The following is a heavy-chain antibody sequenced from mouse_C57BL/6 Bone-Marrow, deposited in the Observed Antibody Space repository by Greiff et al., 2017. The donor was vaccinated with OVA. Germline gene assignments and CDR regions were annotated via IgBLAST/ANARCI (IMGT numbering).Heavy chain of an antibody. D-gene: IGHD1-1*01. CDR3: ARRDITYWYFDV. CDR2: ISNLAYSI. J-gene: IGHJ1*03. Sequence: EVMLVESGGGLVQPGGSLKLSCAASGFTFSDYGMAWVRQAPRTGPEWVAFISNLAYSIYYADTVTGRFTISRENAKNTLYLEMSSLRSEDTAMYYCARRDITYWYFDVWGTGTTVTVSS. V-gene: IGHV5-15*01. CDR1: GFTFSDYG.